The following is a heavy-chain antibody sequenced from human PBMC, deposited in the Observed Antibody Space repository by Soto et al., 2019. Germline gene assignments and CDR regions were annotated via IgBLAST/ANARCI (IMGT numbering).Heavy chain of an antibody. Sequence: SETLSLTCAVYGGSFSGYYWDWIRQPPGKGLEWIGEINPDGATNYTPSLRGRVTISIDTSRNQCTLKLRAVTAAYTAVYYCARGQTSDPFLDYWGQGALVTVSS. CDR2: INPDGAT. J-gene: IGHJ4*02. CDR1: GGSFSGYY. CDR3: ARGQTSDPFLDY. V-gene: IGHV4-34*01.